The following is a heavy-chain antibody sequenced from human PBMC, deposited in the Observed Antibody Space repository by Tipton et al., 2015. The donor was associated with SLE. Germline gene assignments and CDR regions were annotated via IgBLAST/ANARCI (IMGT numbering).Heavy chain of an antibody. V-gene: IGHV4-59*08. D-gene: IGHD1-20*01. J-gene: IGHJ5*02. CDR2: VYYLGAT. Sequence: TLSLTCSVSNGSINLYYWSWIRQSPGKGLEYIGHVYYLGATNYSPSFESRVAMSVDTSKNQFSLRLRSVTAADTAMYFCARHLGAHNWNHWGQATLVTVS. CDR3: ARHLGAHNWNH. CDR1: NGSINLYY.